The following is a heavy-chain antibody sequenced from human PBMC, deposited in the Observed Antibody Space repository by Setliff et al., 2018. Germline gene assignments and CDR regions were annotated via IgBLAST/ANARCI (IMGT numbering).Heavy chain of an antibody. D-gene: IGHD2-15*01. CDR1: GYTFTTYG. V-gene: IGHV1-18*01. CDR3: ARAVGYCSGGSCYKGDDY. Sequence: ASVKVSCKASGYTFTTYGISWVRQAPGQGLEWMGWISAYNGNTHYAQKLQGRVTMTTDTSTNTAYMEVRSLGSDGTAMYYCARAVGYCSGGSCYKGDDYWGQGTLVTVSS. J-gene: IGHJ4*02. CDR2: ISAYNGNT.